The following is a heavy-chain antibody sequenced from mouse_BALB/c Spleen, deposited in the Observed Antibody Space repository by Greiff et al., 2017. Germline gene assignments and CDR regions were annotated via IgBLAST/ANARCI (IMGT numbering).Heavy chain of an antibody. J-gene: IGHJ3*01. Sequence: DVMLVESGGGLVQPGGSLKLSCAASGFTFSSYTMSWVRQTPEKRLEWVAYISNGGGSTYYPDTVKGRFTISRDNAKNTLYLQMSSLKSEDTAMYYCARHDPSGYAWFAYWGQGTLVTVSA. CDR1: GFTFSSYT. CDR2: ISNGGGST. D-gene: IGHD3-1*01. CDR3: ARHDPSGYAWFAY. V-gene: IGHV5-12-2*01.